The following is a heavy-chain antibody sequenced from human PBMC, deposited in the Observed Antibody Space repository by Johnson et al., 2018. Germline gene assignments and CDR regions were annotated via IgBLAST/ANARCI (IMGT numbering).Heavy chain of an antibody. CDR2: INEDATEK. CDR3: VVGMMDFEH. J-gene: IGHJ1*01. CDR1: GFTFSNYY. V-gene: IGHV3-7*01. Sequence: EVQLVESGGGSVQXGGSXRLXCSTSGFTFSNYYMSWVRQAPGKGLEWVANINEDATEKNYVDSVKGRFTISRDNAKKSFYLQMSSLRVEDTAVYYCVVGMMDFEHWGQGSLVTVSS. D-gene: IGHD1-26*01.